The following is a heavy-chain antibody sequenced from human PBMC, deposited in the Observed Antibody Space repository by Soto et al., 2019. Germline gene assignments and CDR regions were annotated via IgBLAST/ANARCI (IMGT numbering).Heavy chain of an antibody. J-gene: IGHJ4*02. CDR3: AREARDYSNYDFDY. V-gene: IGHV3-21*01. Sequence: VQLVESGGGVVQPGRSLRLSCAASGFTFSSYGMHWVRQAPGKGLEWVSSISSSSSYIYYADSVKGRFTISRDNAKNTRYLQMNSLRAEDTAVYYCAREARDYSNYDFDYWGQGTLVTVSS. CDR2: ISSSSSYI. D-gene: IGHD4-4*01. CDR1: GFTFSSYG.